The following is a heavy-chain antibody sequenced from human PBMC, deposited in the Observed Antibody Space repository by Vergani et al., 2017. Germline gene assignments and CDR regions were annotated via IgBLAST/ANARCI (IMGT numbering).Heavy chain of an antibody. Sequence: QVQLEQSGAEVKKPGSSVTVSCRASGGTFGSHTISWVRQAPGQGLEWVGRVIPHLEITTLAQHLQGRVIITADESTSTAYMELSSLRSEDTAVYYCARDRRIYLAEKEYYYYGMDVWGQGTTVTVSS. CDR1: GGTFGSHT. CDR2: VIPHLEIT. V-gene: IGHV1-69*08. CDR3: ARDRRIYLAEKEYYYYGMDV. J-gene: IGHJ6*02. D-gene: IGHD2/OR15-2a*01.